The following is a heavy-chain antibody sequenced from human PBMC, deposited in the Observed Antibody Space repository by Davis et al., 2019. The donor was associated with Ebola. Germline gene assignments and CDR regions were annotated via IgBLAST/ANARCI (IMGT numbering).Heavy chain of an antibody. CDR1: GGSISSGGYY. V-gene: IGHV4-39*01. J-gene: IGHJ4*02. CDR3: ARHVYGIGYSC. Sequence: MPSETLSLTCTVSGGSISSGGYYWSWIRQHPEKGLEWIGDIHYSGSTYDNPSLKSRVTLSVDTSKSQFSLKLSSVTAADTAMYYCARHVYGIGYSCWGQGTLVTVSS. CDR2: IHYSGST. D-gene: IGHD2-15*01.